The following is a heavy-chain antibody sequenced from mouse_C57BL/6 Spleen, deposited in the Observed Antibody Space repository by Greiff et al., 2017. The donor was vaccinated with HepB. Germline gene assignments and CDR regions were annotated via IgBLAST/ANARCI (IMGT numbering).Heavy chain of an antibody. CDR1: GFNIKDYY. V-gene: IGHV14-2*01. CDR2: IDPEDGET. D-gene: IGHD1-1*01. J-gene: IGHJ3*01. Sequence: VQLQQSGAELVKPGASVKLSCTASGFNIKDYYMHWVKQRTEQGLEWIGRIDPEDGETKYAPKFQGKATITADTSSNTAYLQISSLTSEDTAVYYCARGSSYLVFAYWGQGTLVTVSA. CDR3: ARGSSYLVFAY.